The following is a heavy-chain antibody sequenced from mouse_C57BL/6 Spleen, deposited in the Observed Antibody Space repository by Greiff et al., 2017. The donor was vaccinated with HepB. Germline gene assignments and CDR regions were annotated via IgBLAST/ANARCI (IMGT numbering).Heavy chain of an antibody. CDR1: GYTFTSYD. Sequence: QVQLQQSGPELVKPGASVKLSCKASGYTFTSYDINWVKQRPGQGLEWIGWIYPRDGSTKYNEKFKGKATLTVDTSSSTAYMELHSLTSEDSAVYFCARWADYYGSRYYYAMDYWGQGTSVTVSS. J-gene: IGHJ4*01. CDR2: IYPRDGST. V-gene: IGHV1-85*01. CDR3: ARWADYYGSRYYYAMDY. D-gene: IGHD1-1*01.